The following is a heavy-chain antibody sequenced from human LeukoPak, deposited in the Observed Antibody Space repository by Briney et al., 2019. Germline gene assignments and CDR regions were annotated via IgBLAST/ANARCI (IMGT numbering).Heavy chain of an antibody. CDR2: INHNGNVN. V-gene: IGHV3-7*03. J-gene: IGHJ6*02. CDR3: ARGGGLDV. Sequence: GGSLRLSCEASGFTFSSYAIHWVRQAPGKGLEWVASINHNGNVNYYVDSVKGRFTISRDNAKNSLYLQMSNLRAEDTAVYFCARGGGLDVWGQGATVTVSS. D-gene: IGHD3-16*01. CDR1: GFTFSSYA.